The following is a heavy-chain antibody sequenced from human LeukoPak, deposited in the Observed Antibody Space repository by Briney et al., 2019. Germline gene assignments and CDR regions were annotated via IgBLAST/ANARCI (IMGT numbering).Heavy chain of an antibody. CDR3: ASDGIAVDRGIGYFDY. CDR2: IWYDGSNK. V-gene: IGHV3-33*01. D-gene: IGHD6-13*01. CDR1: GFTFRSYG. J-gene: IGHJ4*02. Sequence: GKSLRLSCAASGFTFRSYGMHWVRQAPGKGLGWVAVIWYDGSNKYYADSVKGRFTISRDNSENTLYLQMNSLRAEDTALYYCASDGIAVDRGIGYFDYWGQGTLVTVSS.